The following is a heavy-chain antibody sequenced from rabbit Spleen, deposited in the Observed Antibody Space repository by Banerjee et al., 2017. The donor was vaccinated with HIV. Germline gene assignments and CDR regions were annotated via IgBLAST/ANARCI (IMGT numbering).Heavy chain of an antibody. Sequence: QEQLEESGGDLVQPEGSLTLTCKASGLDFSSYYYMCWVRQAPGKGLEWISCIAGSSSGFTYSATWAKGRFTISKPSSTTVTLQMTSLTAADTATYFCARDLAGVIGWNFGWWGPGTLVTVS. D-gene: IGHD4-1*01. CDR3: ARDLAGVIGWNFGW. CDR1: GLDFSSYYY. CDR2: IAGSSSGFT. V-gene: IGHV1S45*01. J-gene: IGHJ4*01.